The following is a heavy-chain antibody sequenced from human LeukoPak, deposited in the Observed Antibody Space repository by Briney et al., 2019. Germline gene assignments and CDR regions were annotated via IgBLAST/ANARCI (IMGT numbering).Heavy chain of an antibody. D-gene: IGHD5-12*01. CDR1: GFTFSSYG. J-gene: IGHJ6*02. CDR2: ISYDGSNK. V-gene: IGHV3-30*18. Sequence: QPGGSLRLSCAASGFTFSSYGVHWVRQAPGKGLDWVVVISYDGSNKYYADSVKGRFTISRDNSKNTPYLQMNSLRAEDTAVYYCAKEWPSYYYYYGMDVWGQGTTVTVSS. CDR3: AKEWPSYYYYYGMDV.